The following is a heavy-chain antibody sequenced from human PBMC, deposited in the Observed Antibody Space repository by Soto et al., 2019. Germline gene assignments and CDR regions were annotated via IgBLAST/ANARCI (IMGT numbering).Heavy chain of an antibody. CDR1: GGSFSGYY. J-gene: IGHJ5*02. CDR3: ERTMYYDVSSGYYGP. V-gene: IGHV4-34*01. CDR2: INHSGST. D-gene: IGHD3-3*01. Sequence: SATLSLTCAVYGGSFSGYYWSWSREPPGKGLEWIGEINHSGSTNYNPSLKSRVTLSVDTSKNQFSLKLSSVTAADTAVYDCERTMYYDVSSGYYGPLVQGPMVT.